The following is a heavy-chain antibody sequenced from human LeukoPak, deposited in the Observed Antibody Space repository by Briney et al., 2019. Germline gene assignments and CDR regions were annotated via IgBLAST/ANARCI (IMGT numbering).Heavy chain of an antibody. CDR1: GYSFRSYW. CDR3: ARQDGSGLYYFDY. J-gene: IGHJ4*02. CDR2: IYPGDSDT. V-gene: IGHV5-51*01. Sequence: KPGESLKISCKGSGYSFRSYWIGWVRQMPGKGLEWMGIIYPGDSDTRYRPSFQGQVTISVDKSINTAYPQWSSLKASDSAVFYCARQDGSGLYYFDYWGQGTLVTVSS. D-gene: IGHD3-22*01.